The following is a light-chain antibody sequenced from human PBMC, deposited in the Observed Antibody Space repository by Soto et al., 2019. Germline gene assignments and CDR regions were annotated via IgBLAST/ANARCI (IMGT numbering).Light chain of an antibody. V-gene: IGLV2-23*01. CDR1: SSDVGSYNL. Sequence: QSALTQPASVSGSPGQSITISCTGTSSDVGSYNLVSWYQQHPGKAPKLMIYEGSKRPSGVSNRFSGSKSGNTASLIISGLQAEDEADYYCCSYAGSSIHVVFGGGTKLTVL. J-gene: IGLJ2*01. CDR2: EGS. CDR3: CSYAGSSIHVV.